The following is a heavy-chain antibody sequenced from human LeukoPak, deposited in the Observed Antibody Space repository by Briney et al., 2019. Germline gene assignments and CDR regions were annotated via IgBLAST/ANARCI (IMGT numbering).Heavy chain of an antibody. J-gene: IGHJ4*02. D-gene: IGHD3-22*01. V-gene: IGHV4-39*07. CDR2: IYYSGST. CDR3: ARDYYDSRGGNDY. Sequence: SETLSLTCTVSGGSISSSGYYWGWIRQPPGKGLEWIGSIYYSGSTYYNPSLKSRVTISVDTSKNQVSLKVNSVTAADTAVYYCARDYYDSRGGNDYWGQGTLVTVSS. CDR1: GGSISSSGYY.